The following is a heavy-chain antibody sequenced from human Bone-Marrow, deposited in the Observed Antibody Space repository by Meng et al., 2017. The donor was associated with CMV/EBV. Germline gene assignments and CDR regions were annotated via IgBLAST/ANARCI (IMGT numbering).Heavy chain of an antibody. CDR1: GFTVSSNY. V-gene: IGHV3-74*01. Sequence: GGSLRLSCAASGFTVSSNYMSWVRQVPGKGLVWVSRINSGGSTTSYADSVKGRFTISRDNAKNTLYLQMNSLRAEDTAVYYCAKDRAAAAGWFAPWGQGPLVPVYS. CDR2: INSGGSTT. D-gene: IGHD6-13*01. CDR3: AKDRAAAAGWFAP. J-gene: IGHJ5*02.